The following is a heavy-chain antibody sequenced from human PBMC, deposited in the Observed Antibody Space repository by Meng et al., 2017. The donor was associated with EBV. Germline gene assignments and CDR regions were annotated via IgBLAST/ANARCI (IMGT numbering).Heavy chain of an antibody. D-gene: IGHD4-17*01. CDR2: IYYSGST. Sequence: QVQLQDLGPGLVKPSETLSLTCTVSGGSVSSGSYYWSWIRQPPGKGLEWIGYIYYSGSTNYNPSLKSRVTISVDTSKNQFSLKLSSVTAADTAVYYCARGRYYGDYFWFDPWGQGTLVTVSS. V-gene: IGHV4-61*01. CDR1: GGSVSSGSYY. J-gene: IGHJ5*02. CDR3: ARGRYYGDYFWFDP.